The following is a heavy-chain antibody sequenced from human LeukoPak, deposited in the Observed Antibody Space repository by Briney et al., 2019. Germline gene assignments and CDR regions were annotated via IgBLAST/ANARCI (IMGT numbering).Heavy chain of an antibody. V-gene: IGHV3-21*01. J-gene: IGHJ6*04. CDR2: ITSGSSYI. CDR3: AELGITMIGGV. CDR1: GLTFISYN. Sequence: PGGSLKFSGAASGLTFISYNMNWVRQAPGKGLKWVSSITSGSSYIYYADSVKGRFTISRDNAKNSLYLQMNSLRAEDTAVYYCAELGITMIGGVWGKGTTVTISS. D-gene: IGHD3-10*02.